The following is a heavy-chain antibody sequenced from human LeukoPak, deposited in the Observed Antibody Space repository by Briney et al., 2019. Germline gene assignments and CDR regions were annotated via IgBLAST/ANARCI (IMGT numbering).Heavy chain of an antibody. V-gene: IGHV3-33*06. D-gene: IGHD1-26*01. Sequence: GRSLRLSCAASGFTFSSYGMHWVRQAPGKGLEWVAVIWYDGSNKYYADSVKGRFTISRDNSKNTLYLQMNSLRAEDTAVYYCAKDPSPWAPNWYFDLWGRGTLVTVSS. CDR3: AKDPSPWAPNWYFDL. J-gene: IGHJ2*01. CDR1: GFTFSSYG. CDR2: IWYDGSNK.